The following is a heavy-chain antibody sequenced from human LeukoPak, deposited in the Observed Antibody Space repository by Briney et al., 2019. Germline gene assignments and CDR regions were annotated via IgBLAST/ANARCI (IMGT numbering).Heavy chain of an antibody. CDR1: GGTFSSYV. CDR3: ARNGYSSSWSTVYYYYYYMDV. D-gene: IGHD6-13*01. CDR2: INPNSGGT. V-gene: IGHV1-2*02. J-gene: IGHJ6*03. Sequence: GASVKVSCKASGGTFSSYVISWVRQAPGQGLEWMGWINPNSGGTNYAQKFQGRVTMTRDTSISTAYMELSRLRSDDTAVYYCARNGYSSSWSTVYYYYYYMDVWGKGTTVTVSS.